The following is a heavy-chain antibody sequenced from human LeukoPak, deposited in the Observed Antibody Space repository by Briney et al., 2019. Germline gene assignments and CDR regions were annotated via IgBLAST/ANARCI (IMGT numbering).Heavy chain of an antibody. Sequence: SETLSLTCAVYGGSFSGYYWSWIRQPPGKGLEWIGEINHSGSTNYNPSLKSRVTISVDTSKNQFSLKLSSVTAADTAVYYCAKDYGGNAGGHAFDIWGQGTTVTVSS. CDR2: INHSGST. V-gene: IGHV4-34*01. D-gene: IGHD4-17*01. CDR3: AKDYGGNAGGHAFDI. CDR1: GGSFSGYY. J-gene: IGHJ3*02.